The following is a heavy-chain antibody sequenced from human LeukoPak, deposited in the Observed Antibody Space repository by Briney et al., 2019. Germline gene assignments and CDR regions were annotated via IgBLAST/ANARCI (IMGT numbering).Heavy chain of an antibody. J-gene: IGHJ6*03. CDR2: ISAYNGNT. Sequence: GASVKVSCKASGYTFTSYGISWVRQAPGQGLEWMGWISAYNGNTKYAQKLQGRVTMTTDTSTSTAYMELRSLRSDDTAVYYCPRGPGGRSGYHPLEDYYYYYYMDVWGKGTTVTVSS. D-gene: IGHD3-22*01. CDR3: PRGPGGRSGYHPLEDYYYYYYMDV. CDR1: GYTFTSYG. V-gene: IGHV1-18*01.